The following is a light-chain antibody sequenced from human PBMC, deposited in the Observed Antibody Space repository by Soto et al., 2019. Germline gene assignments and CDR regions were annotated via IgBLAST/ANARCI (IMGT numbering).Light chain of an antibody. CDR1: QSISSY. V-gene: IGKV1-39*01. Sequence: DIQMTQSPSSLSASVGDRVTITCRASQSISSYLNWYQQKPGKAPKLLIYAASSLQSGVPSRFSGSGSGTDFTLTISSLQPEDFATDYCQQSYSTLVTFGQGTKVEIK. J-gene: IGKJ1*01. CDR2: AAS. CDR3: QQSYSTLVT.